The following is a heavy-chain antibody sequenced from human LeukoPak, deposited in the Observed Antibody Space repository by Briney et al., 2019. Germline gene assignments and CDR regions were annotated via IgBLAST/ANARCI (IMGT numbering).Heavy chain of an antibody. D-gene: IGHD3-10*01. CDR1: GGSISSSSYY. Sequence: SETLSLTCTVSGGSISSSSYYWGWIRQPPGKGLEWIGSIYYSGSTYYNPSLKSRVTISVDTSKNQFSLKLSSVTAADTAVYYCARLRKGRYYYGSGSYYNPWGQGTLVTVSS. V-gene: IGHV4-39*01. CDR2: IYYSGST. CDR3: ARLRKGRYYYGSGSYYNP. J-gene: IGHJ5*02.